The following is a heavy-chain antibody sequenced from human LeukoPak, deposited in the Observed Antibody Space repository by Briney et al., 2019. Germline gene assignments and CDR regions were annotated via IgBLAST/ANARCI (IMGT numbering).Heavy chain of an antibody. CDR3: ARDSSSWIYYYYYGMDV. D-gene: IGHD6-13*01. V-gene: IGHV4-4*02. CDR2: IYHSGST. Sequence: SETLSLTCAVSGGSISSSNWWSWVRQPPGKGLEWIGEIYHSGSTNYNPSLKSRVTISVDKSENQFSLKLSSVTAADTAVYYCARDSSSWIYYYYYGMDVWGQGTTVTVSS. J-gene: IGHJ6*02. CDR1: GGSISSSNW.